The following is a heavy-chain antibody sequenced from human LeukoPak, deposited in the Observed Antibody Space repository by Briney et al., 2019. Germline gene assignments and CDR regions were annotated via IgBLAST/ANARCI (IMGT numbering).Heavy chain of an antibody. D-gene: IGHD6-13*01. CDR2: IYYSGST. V-gene: IGHV4-61*05. J-gene: IGHJ4*02. Sequence: SETLSLTCTVSGGSISSSSYYWGWIRQPPGKGLEWIGYIYYSGSTNYNPSLKSRVTISVDTSKNQFSLKLSSVTAADTAVYYCARGWSSSSWYYFDYWGQGTLVTVSS. CDR1: GGSISSSSYY. CDR3: ARGWSSSSWYYFDY.